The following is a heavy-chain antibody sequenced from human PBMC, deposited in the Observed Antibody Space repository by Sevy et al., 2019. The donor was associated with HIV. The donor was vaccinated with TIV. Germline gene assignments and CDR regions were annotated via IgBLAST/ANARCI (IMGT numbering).Heavy chain of an antibody. J-gene: IGHJ4*02. CDR1: GLTLTTTG. Sequence: GGSLRLSCAASGLTLTTTGMSWVRQAPGKGLEWVAGVTSDGTTYYADSVRDRLTGSMNNSKYTLYLQLKSLRADDTAVFYCAGGETTMITDLDYWGQGTLVTVSS. V-gene: IGHV3-23*01. D-gene: IGHD3-16*01. CDR3: AGGETTMITDLDY. CDR2: VTSDGTT.